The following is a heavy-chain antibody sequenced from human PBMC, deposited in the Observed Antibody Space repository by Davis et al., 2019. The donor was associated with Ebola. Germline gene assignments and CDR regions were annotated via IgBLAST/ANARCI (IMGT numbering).Heavy chain of an antibody. CDR2: IYYSGST. J-gene: IGHJ4*02. D-gene: IGHD3-10*01. Sequence: PSETLSLTCTVSGGSISSGGYYWSWIRQHPGKGLEWIGYIYYSGSTYYNPSLKSRVTISVDTSKNQFSLKLSSVTAADTAVYYCARRITMVQGVIAYFDYWGQGTLVTVSS. V-gene: IGHV4-31*03. CDR3: ARRITMVQGVIAYFDY. CDR1: GGSISSGGYY.